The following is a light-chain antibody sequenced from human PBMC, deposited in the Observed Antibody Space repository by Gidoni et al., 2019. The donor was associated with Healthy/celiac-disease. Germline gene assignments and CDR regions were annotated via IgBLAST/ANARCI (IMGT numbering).Light chain of an antibody. J-gene: IGKJ1*01. CDR1: QSISSW. Sequence: DIQMTQSPSTLSAAVGDSVTITCRASQSISSWLAWYQQQPGKAPQLLIYKAASVERGVTARFSGSGSGTEFTFTISSLQPDDFDTYYCQQDHSYSPPWPFGQXTKVEIK. CDR2: KAA. V-gene: IGKV1-5*03. CDR3: QQDHSYSPPWP.